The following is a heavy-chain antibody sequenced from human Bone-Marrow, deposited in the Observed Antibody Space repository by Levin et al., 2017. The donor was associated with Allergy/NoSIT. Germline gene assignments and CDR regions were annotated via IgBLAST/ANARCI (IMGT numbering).Heavy chain of an antibody. J-gene: IGHJ4*01. V-gene: IGHV4-39*07. CDR3: AREGTPQSWDY. CDR2: IYYIGNT. CDR1: GGSISRSPYY. Sequence: SQTLSLTCTVPGGSISRSPYYWVWIRQPPGKGLEWIGSIYYIGNTYYNPSLKSRATISVDTSKNLFSLKLSSVTAADTAVYYCAREGTPQSWDYWGQGTLVTVSS. D-gene: IGHD1-14*01.